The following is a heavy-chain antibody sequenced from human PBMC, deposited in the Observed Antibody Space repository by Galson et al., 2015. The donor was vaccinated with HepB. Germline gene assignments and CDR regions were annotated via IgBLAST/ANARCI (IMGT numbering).Heavy chain of an antibody. V-gene: IGHV3-23*01. J-gene: IGHJ4*02. CDR3: AKEFSPYTVVTPEVDY. D-gene: IGHD4-23*01. CDR2: ISGSGGST. CDR1: GFTFSSYA. Sequence: SLRLSCAASGFTFSSYAMSWVCQAPGKGLEWVSAISGSGGSTYYADSVKGRFTISRDNSKNTLYLQMNSLRAEDTAVYYCAKEFSPYTVVTPEVDYWGQGTLVTVSS.